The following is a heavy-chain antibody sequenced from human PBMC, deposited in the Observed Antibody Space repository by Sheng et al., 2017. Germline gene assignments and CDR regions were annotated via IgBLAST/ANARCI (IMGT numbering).Heavy chain of an antibody. Sequence: EVQLVESGGGLIQPGGSLRLSCAASGFTVSSNYMSWVRQAPGKGLEWVSVIYSGGSTYYADSVKGRFTISRDNSKNTLYLQMNSLRAEDTAVYYCASHRSHYYDGGAFDIWGQGTMVTVSS. CDR3: ASHRSHYYDGGAFDI. D-gene: IGHD3-22*01. V-gene: IGHV3-53*01. J-gene: IGHJ3*02. CDR2: IYSGGST. CDR1: GFTVSSNY.